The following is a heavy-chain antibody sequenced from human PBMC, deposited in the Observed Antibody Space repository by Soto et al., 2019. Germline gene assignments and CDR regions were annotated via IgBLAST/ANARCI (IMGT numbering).Heavy chain of an antibody. Sequence: SLRLSCAASGFTFSSYAMHWVRQAPGKGLEWVAVISYDGSNKYYADSVKGRFTISRDNSKNTLYLQMNSLRAEDTAVYYCARMAVAGIDGMDVWGQGTTVTVSS. D-gene: IGHD6-19*01. V-gene: IGHV3-30-3*01. CDR1: GFTFSSYA. CDR3: ARMAVAGIDGMDV. CDR2: ISYDGSNK. J-gene: IGHJ6*02.